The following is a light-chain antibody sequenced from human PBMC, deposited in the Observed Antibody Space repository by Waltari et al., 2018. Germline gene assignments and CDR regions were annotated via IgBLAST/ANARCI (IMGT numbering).Light chain of an antibody. Sequence: EIVLTQSPGTLSVSPGERVTLSCRASQSVSRTLAWYQQKPGQAPRLLIYDASTRATGIPDRFSGSGSGTDFSLTISRLEPEDVAVYYCQKYGTLPATFGQGTKVEIK. CDR2: DAS. V-gene: IGKV3-20*01. CDR3: QKYGTLPAT. CDR1: QSVSRT. J-gene: IGKJ1*01.